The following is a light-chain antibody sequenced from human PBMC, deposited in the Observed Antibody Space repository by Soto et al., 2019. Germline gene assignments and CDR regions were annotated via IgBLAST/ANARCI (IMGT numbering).Light chain of an antibody. J-gene: IGKJ1*01. V-gene: IGKV1-17*01. Sequence: DIQMTQSPSSLSASVGERVTITCRASQGIRDALGWYQQKPGKAPKRLIYAASSLQSGVPSRFSGSGSGTEFTLTSSSLQPEDFATYYCLQNNSYPQTFGQGTKVELK. CDR1: QGIRDA. CDR3: LQNNSYPQT. CDR2: AAS.